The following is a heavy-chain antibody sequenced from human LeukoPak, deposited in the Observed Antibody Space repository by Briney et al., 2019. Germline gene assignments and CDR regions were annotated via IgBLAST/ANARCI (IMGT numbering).Heavy chain of an antibody. D-gene: IGHD3-9*01. CDR3: AKSRGLRYFDWSD. CDR1: GFTFTSYA. Sequence: PGRSLRLSCAASGFTFTSYAMSWVRQAPGKGLEWVSAISGSGGSTYYADSVKGRFTISRDNSKNTLYLQMNSLRAEDTAVYYCAKSRGLRYFDWSDWGQGTLVTVSS. J-gene: IGHJ4*02. V-gene: IGHV3-23*01. CDR2: ISGSGGST.